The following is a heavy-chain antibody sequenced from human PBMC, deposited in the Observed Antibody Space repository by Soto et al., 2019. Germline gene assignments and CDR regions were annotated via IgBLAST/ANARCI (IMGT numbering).Heavy chain of an antibody. J-gene: IGHJ5*02. V-gene: IGHV3-15*01. CDR2: IKSKTHGGTT. CDR1: GFTFINSW. D-gene: IGHD3-3*01. CDR3: TTDEWS. Sequence: KPGGSLRLSCAASGFTFINSWMSWVRQAPGKGLEWVGRIKSKTHGGTTDYAAPVKGRFTISRDDSKNTLYLQMNSLKAEDTAVYYCTTDEWSWGQGTLVTVS.